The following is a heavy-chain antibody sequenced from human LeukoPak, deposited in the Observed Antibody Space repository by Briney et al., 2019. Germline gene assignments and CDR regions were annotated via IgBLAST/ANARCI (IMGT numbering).Heavy chain of an antibody. Sequence: SETLSLTCTVSGGSISSYYWSWIRQPPGKGLEWIGYISYSGSTNYNPSLKSRVTISVDTSKNQFSLKLSSVTAADAAVYYCARCYDIQGTNWFDPWGQGTLVTVSS. CDR3: ARCYDIQGTNWFDP. CDR1: GGSISSYY. D-gene: IGHD3-9*01. J-gene: IGHJ5*02. CDR2: ISYSGST. V-gene: IGHV4-59*12.